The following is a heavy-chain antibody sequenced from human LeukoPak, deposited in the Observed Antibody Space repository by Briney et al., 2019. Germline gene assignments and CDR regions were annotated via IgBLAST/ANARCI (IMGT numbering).Heavy chain of an antibody. D-gene: IGHD3-10*01. CDR2: ISPYNGNT. Sequence: ASVKVSCKTSGYTFSSHSMNWVRQAPGQGLEWLGWISPYNGNTKYAQKIQGRATMITDISTSTAYLELRSLTSDDTAVYSRGEYDLLGDYWGQGTLVTVSS. CDR1: GYTFSSHS. CDR3: GEYDLLGDY. J-gene: IGHJ4*02. V-gene: IGHV1-18*01.